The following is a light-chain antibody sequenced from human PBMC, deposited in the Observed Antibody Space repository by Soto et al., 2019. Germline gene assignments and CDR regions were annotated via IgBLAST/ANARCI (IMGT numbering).Light chain of an antibody. V-gene: IGLV1-47*02. CDR3: AAWDNSLSGRV. CDR2: DDN. J-gene: IGLJ3*02. CDR1: SSNIGSNY. Sequence: QSVLTQPPSASGTPGQRVTISCSGISSNIGSNYVYWYQQLPGTAPKLLVFDDNQRPSGVPDRFSDSKSGTSASLAISGLRSEDEADYYCAAWDNSLSGRVFGGGTKLTVL.